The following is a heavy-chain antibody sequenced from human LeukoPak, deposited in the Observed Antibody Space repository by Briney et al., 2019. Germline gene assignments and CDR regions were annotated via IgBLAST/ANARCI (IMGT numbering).Heavy chain of an antibody. J-gene: IGHJ5*02. Sequence: PSETPSLTCAVSGYSISSGYYWGWIRQPPGKGLEWIGSIYHSGSTYYNPSLKSRVTISVDTSKNQFSLKLSSVTAADTAVYYCARAKTTVTTWFDPWGQGTLVTVSS. D-gene: IGHD4-17*01. CDR3: ARAKTTVTTWFDP. CDR1: GYSISSGYY. CDR2: IYHSGST. V-gene: IGHV4-38-2*01.